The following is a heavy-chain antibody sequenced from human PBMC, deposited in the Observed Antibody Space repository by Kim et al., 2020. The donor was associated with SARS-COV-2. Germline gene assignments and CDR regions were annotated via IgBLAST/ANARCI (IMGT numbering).Heavy chain of an antibody. V-gene: IGHV4-39*07. CDR2: IYYSGST. CDR1: GGSISSSSYY. Sequence: SETLSLTCTVSGGSISSSSYYWGWIRQPPGKGLEWIGIIYYSGSTYYNPSLKSRVTISVDTSKNQFSLKRSSVTAADTAVYYCASTSSGYNYYYGMDVWGQGTTVTVSS. J-gene: IGHJ6*02. D-gene: IGHD1-26*01. CDR3: ASTSSGYNYYYGMDV.